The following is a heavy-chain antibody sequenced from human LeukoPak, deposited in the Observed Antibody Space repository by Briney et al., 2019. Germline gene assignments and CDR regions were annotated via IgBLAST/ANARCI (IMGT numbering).Heavy chain of an antibody. Sequence: GESLNISCKGSGYSFTSYWISWVRQMPGKGLEWMGRIDPSDSYTNYSPSFQGHVAISADKSITTAYLQWSSLKASDTAMYYCARHEGYSYDFDYWGQGTLVTVSS. V-gene: IGHV5-10-1*01. J-gene: IGHJ4*02. CDR3: ARHEGYSYDFDY. CDR2: IDPSDSYT. D-gene: IGHD5-18*01. CDR1: GYSFTSYW.